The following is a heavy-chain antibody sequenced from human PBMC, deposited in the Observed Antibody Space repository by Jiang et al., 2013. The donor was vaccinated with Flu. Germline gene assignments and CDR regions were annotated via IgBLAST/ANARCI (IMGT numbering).Heavy chain of an antibody. CDR3: ARDVPFTVTTDY. D-gene: IGHD4-17*01. CDR1: GGSISSSSYY. Sequence: GLVKPSETLSLTCTVSGGSISSSSYYWGWIRQPPGKGLEWIGSIYYSGSTYYNPSLKSRVTISVDTSKNQFSLKLSSVTAADTAVYYCARDVPFTVTTDYWGQGTLVTVSS. V-gene: IGHV4-39*07. CDR2: IYYSGST. J-gene: IGHJ4*02.